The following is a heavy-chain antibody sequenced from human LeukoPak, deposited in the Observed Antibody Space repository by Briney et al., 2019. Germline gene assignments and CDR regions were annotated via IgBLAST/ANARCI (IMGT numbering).Heavy chain of an antibody. CDR2: ISSSSTYI. J-gene: IGHJ5*02. CDR3: ARGTVSSIAARPPNWFDP. D-gene: IGHD6-6*01. Sequence: GGSERLSCAASGFTFSSYSMNWARQAPGKGLEWVSSISSSSTYIYYADSVKGRFTTSRDNAKNSLYLQMNSLRAEDTAVYYCARGTVSSIAARPPNWFDPWG. CDR1: GFTFSSYS. V-gene: IGHV3-21*01.